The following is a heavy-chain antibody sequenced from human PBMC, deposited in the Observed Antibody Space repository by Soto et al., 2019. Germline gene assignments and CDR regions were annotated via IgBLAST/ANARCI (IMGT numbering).Heavy chain of an antibody. CDR3: ATAFSSSSAVDL. CDR2: IYDSESA. V-gene: IGHV4-31*03. D-gene: IGHD6-6*01. J-gene: IGHJ5*02. Sequence: PSETLSLTCTVSGESISSGGYYWSWIRHHPGKGLEWIGYIYDSESAYYNPSLKSRVTISMDTSKNQFAMRLSSVTAADTAVYFCATAFSSSSAVDLWGKGTQVTVSS. CDR1: GESISSGGYY.